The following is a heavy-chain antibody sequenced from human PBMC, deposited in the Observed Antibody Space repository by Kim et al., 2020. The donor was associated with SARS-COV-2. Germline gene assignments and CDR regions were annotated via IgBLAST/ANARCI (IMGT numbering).Heavy chain of an antibody. D-gene: IGHD3-9*01. V-gene: IGHV4-59*08. J-gene: IGHJ6*02. CDR2: IYYSGST. CDR1: GGSISSYY. CDR3: ARHRHFDWSSYYYYGMDV. Sequence: SETLSLTCTVSGGSISSYYWSWIRQPPGKGLEWIGYIYYSGSTNYNPSLKSRVTISVDTSKNQFSLKLSSVTAADTAVYYCARHRHFDWSSYYYYGMDVWGQGTTVTVSS.